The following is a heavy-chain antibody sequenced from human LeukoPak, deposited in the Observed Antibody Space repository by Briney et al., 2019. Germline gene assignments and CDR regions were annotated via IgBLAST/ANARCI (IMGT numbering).Heavy chain of an antibody. V-gene: IGHV3-53*05. CDR3: ARDPGGGPTHGF. J-gene: IGHJ4*02. D-gene: IGHD1-26*01. Sequence: GGSLRLSCAASGFTFSSYAMSWVRQPPGKGLEWISVIYSDGSTYYADSVKGRFTISRDSSENTLYLQMNSLRAEDTAVYYCARDPGGGPTHGFWGQGTLVTVSS. CDR1: GFTFSSYA. CDR2: IYSDGST.